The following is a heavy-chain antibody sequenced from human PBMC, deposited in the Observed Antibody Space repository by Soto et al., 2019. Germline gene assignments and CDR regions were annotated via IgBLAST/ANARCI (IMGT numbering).Heavy chain of an antibody. J-gene: IGHJ4*02. D-gene: IGHD6-19*01. CDR2: ISSSGDNT. Sequence: GSLRLSCSASGFTFGSYAMHWVRQAPGKGLEYVSAISSSGDNTYYPDSVKGRFTISRDNSKNTLYLQMSSLRVEDTAVYYCTRHMSPNIAVAGTWGQGTQVTVYS. CDR1: GFTFGSYA. V-gene: IGHV3-64D*08. CDR3: TRHMSPNIAVAGT.